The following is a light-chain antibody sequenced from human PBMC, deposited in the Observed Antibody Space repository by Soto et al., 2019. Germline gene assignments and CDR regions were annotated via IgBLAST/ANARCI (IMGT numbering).Light chain of an antibody. J-gene: IGLJ2*01. CDR3: TSYTSRSTLEV. CDR1: SSDIGGYNY. V-gene: IGLV2-14*03. Sequence: QSVLTQPASVSGSPGQSITISCAGTSSDIGGYNYVSWYQHHPGKAPKLMIFDVLYRPSGVSNRFSGSKSGNTASLTISGLQAEDEADYYCTSYTSRSTLEVFGGGTKLTVL. CDR2: DVL.